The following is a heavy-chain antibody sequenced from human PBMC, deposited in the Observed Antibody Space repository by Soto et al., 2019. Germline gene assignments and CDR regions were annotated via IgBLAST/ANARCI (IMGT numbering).Heavy chain of an antibody. CDR1: GFIFSDYA. D-gene: IGHD5-12*01. V-gene: IGHV3-23*01. CDR3: AKGVEGYVVSAFDS. J-gene: IGHJ4*02. Sequence: EVQLLESGGGGVQPGGSLRLSCAASGFIFSDYAMTWVRQTPAKGLEWVSAITSSGSSTYFADSLKGRITISRDNSKNTLSLQMDSLRVEDTAIYYCAKGVEGYVVSAFDSWGQGALFTVSS. CDR2: ITSSGSST.